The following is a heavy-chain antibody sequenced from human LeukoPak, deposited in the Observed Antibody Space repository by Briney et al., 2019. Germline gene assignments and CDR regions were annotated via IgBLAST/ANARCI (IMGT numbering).Heavy chain of an antibody. Sequence: ASVKVSCKASGYTFTSYGISWVRQAPGQGLEWMGWINPNSGGTNYAQKFQGRVTMTRDTSISTAYMELSRLRSDDTAVYYCARDNIHDYGDYVLDYWGQGTLVTVSS. D-gene: IGHD4-17*01. CDR1: GYTFTSYG. CDR3: ARDNIHDYGDYVLDY. J-gene: IGHJ4*02. CDR2: INPNSGGT. V-gene: IGHV1-2*02.